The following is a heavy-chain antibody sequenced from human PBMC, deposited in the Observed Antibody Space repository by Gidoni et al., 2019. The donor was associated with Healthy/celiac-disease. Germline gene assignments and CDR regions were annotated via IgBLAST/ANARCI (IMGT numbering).Heavy chain of an antibody. D-gene: IGHD1-26*01. CDR3: ARSAGEWESHPHDAFDI. Sequence: QMQLVQSGAEVKKTGSSVTVSCKASGYSFTYRYLHWVRQAPGQALEWMGWITPFNGNTNYAQKFQDRVTITRDRSMSTAYMELSSLRSEDTAMYYCARSAGEWESHPHDAFDIWGQGTMVTVSS. J-gene: IGHJ3*02. V-gene: IGHV1-45*02. CDR2: ITPFNGNT. CDR1: GYSFTYRY.